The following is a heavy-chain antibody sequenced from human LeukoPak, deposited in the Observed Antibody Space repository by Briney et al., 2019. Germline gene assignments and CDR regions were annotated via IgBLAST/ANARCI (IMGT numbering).Heavy chain of an antibody. CDR2: IYYSEYT. J-gene: IGHJ5*02. V-gene: IGHV4-59*01. CDR3: AASISRWHWFDP. Sequence: PSETLSLTCAVSSGSITNYYWSWIQQPPGKGLEWIGYIYYSEYTNYSPSLKSRVTISVDTSKSQLSLKLSSVTAADTAVYYCAASISRWHWFDPWGQGTLVTVSS. D-gene: IGHD2-2*01. CDR1: SGSITNYY.